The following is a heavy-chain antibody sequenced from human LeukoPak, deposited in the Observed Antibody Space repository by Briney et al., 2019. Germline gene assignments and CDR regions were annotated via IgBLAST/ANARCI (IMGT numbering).Heavy chain of an antibody. CDR1: GYTFTSYD. Sequence: ASVEVSCKASGYTFTSYDINWVRQATGQGLEWMGRINPDSGGTNYAQKFQGRVTMTRDTSISTAYMELSRLRSDDTAVYYCARGDSSGWHNFDYWGQGTLVTVSS. CDR2: INPDSGGT. V-gene: IGHV1-2*02. CDR3: ARGDSSGWHNFDY. J-gene: IGHJ4*02. D-gene: IGHD6-19*01.